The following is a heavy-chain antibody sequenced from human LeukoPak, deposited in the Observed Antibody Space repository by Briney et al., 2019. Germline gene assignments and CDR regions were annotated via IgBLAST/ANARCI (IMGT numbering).Heavy chain of an antibody. J-gene: IGHJ5*02. CDR1: GYTFTSYG. D-gene: IGHD1-26*01. Sequence: ASVKVSCKASGYTFTSYGISWVRQAPGQGLEWMGWISAYNGNTNYAQKLQGRVTMTTDTSTSTAYMELRSLRSDDTAVYYCARAPSGSYYYWFDPWGQGTLVTVSS. V-gene: IGHV1-18*01. CDR2: ISAYNGNT. CDR3: ARAPSGSYYYWFDP.